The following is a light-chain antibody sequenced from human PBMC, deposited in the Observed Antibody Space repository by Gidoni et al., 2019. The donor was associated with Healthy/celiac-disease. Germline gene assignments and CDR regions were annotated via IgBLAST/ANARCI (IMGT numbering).Light chain of an antibody. CDR3: QQYGSFP. CDR2: GAS. J-gene: IGKJ4*01. Sequence: EIVLTQSPGTLSLSPGERATLSCRASQSVSSSYLAWYQQKPGQAPRLLIYGASSRATRLPDRFSGSGSGTDFTLTISRLEPEDFAVYYCQQYGSFPFGGGTKVEIK. CDR1: QSVSSSY. V-gene: IGKV3-20*01.